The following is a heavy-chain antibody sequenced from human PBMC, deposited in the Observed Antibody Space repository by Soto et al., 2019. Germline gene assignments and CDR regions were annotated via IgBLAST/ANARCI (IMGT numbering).Heavy chain of an antibody. D-gene: IGHD2-15*01. CDR2: IIPIFGTA. CDR3: AEAHCSGGSCYSGLKYYYYGMDV. Sequence: QVQLVQSGAEVKKPGSSVKVSCKASGGTFSSYAISWVRQAPGQGLEWMGGIIPIFGTANYEQKFQGRVTITADESTSTAYMELSSLRSEDTAVYYCAEAHCSGGSCYSGLKYYYYGMDVWGQGTTVTVSS. J-gene: IGHJ6*02. V-gene: IGHV1-69*01. CDR1: GGTFSSYA.